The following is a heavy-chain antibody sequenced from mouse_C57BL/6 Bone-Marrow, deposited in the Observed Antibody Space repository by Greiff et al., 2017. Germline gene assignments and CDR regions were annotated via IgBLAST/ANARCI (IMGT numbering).Heavy chain of an antibody. V-gene: IGHV1-82*01. Sequence: QVQLQQSGPELVKPGASVKISCKASGYAFSSSWMNWVKQRPGKGLEWIGRIYPGDGDTNYNGKFKGKATLTADKSSSTAYMQLSSLTSEDSAVYFCARPLLLLRWAMDYWGQGTSVTVSS. D-gene: IGHD1-1*01. J-gene: IGHJ4*01. CDR2: IYPGDGDT. CDR1: GYAFSSSW. CDR3: ARPLLLLRWAMDY.